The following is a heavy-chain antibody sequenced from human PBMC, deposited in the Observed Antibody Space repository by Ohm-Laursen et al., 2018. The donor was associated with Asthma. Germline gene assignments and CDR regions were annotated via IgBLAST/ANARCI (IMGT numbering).Heavy chain of an antibody. V-gene: IGHV3-30*18. Sequence: SLRLSCTASGFTFSSYGMHWVRQAPGKGLEWVAVISYDGSNKYYADSVKGRFTISRDNSKNTVSLQMNSLRVEDTAVYYCAKDLETYGSYLGDSGGIDYWDQGTLVTVSS. D-gene: IGHD3-10*01. CDR2: ISYDGSNK. CDR1: GFTFSSYG. CDR3: AKDLETYGSYLGDSGGIDY. J-gene: IGHJ4*02.